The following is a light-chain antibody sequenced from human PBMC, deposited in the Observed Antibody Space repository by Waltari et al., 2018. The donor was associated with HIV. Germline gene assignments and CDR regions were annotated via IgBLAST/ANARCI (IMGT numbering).Light chain of an antibody. J-gene: IGKJ3*01. CDR1: QSLGNTF. CDR2: GAS. Sequence: EVVLTQSPGTLSLSLGESATLSCRASQSLGNTFLAWYQQKPGQGPRLLIYGASRRATGTPDRFSGSGSGTDFTLTISGLEPEEFAVYYCHQYESSPFTFGPGTKVVVK. CDR3: HQYESSPFT. V-gene: IGKV3-20*01.